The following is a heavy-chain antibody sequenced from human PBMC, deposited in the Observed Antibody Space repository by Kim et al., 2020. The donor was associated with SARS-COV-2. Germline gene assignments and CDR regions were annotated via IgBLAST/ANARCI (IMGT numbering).Heavy chain of an antibody. D-gene: IGHD2-2*03. CDR2: IDGSDGTT. V-gene: IGHV3-23*01. J-gene: IGHJ4*02. CDR1: GFTFTGYV. Sequence: GWSLRLSCTTSGFTFTGYVMSWVRQAPGKGLEWVSSIDGSDGTTYYVDSVKGRFTISRDNSKNTLYLQMNSLRADDTAVYYCMKGGWGWIWDHWGQGTRV. CDR3: MKGGWGWIWDH.